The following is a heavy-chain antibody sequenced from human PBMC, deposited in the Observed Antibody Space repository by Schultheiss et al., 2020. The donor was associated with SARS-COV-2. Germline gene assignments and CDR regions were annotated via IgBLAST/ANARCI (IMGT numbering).Heavy chain of an antibody. CDR2: ISSSSSYI. V-gene: IGHV3-21*05. CDR1: GFTFSSYG. Sequence: GGSLRLSCAASGFTFSSYGMHWVRQALGKGLEWVSYISSSSSYIYYADSVKGRFTISRDNAKNSLYLQMNSLRAEDTAVYYCARVYEWEPQLGYYGMDVWGQGTTVTVSS. D-gene: IGHD1-26*01. J-gene: IGHJ6*02. CDR3: ARVYEWEPQLGYYGMDV.